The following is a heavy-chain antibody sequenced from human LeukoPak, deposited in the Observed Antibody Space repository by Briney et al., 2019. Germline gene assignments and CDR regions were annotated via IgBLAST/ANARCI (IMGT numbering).Heavy chain of an antibody. D-gene: IGHD2-2*01. CDR2: INAGNGNT. V-gene: IGHV1-3*01. CDR3: ASADIVVVPAARGLYYYYGMDV. Sequence: ASVKVSCKASGYTFTSYAMHWVRQAPGQRLEWMGWINAGNGNTKYSQKFQGRVTITADESTSTAYMELSSLRSEDTAVYYCASADIVVVPAARGLYYYYGMDVWGQGTTVTVSS. J-gene: IGHJ6*02. CDR1: GYTFTSYA.